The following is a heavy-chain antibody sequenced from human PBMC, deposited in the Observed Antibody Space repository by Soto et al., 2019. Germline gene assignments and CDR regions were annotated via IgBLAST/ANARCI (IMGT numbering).Heavy chain of an antibody. CDR3: ARIFDFWSGYYLSY. Sequence: SGPTVVNPTQTLTLTCTFSGFSLSTSGVAVGWIRQAPRKAPEWLAFIFWDDDKRYSPSLENRLTITKDTSKNQVVLTMTNMDPVDTATYYCARIFDFWSGYYLSYWGRGTLVTVSS. CDR2: IFWDDDK. J-gene: IGHJ4*02. V-gene: IGHV2-5*02. D-gene: IGHD3-3*01. CDR1: GFSLSTSGVA.